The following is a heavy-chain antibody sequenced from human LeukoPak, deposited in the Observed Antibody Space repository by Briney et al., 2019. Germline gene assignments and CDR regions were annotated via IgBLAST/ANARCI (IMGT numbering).Heavy chain of an antibody. D-gene: IGHD3-22*01. Sequence: PGGSLRLSCAASGFTFSSYGMHWVRQAPGKGLEWVAVIWYDGSNKYYADSVKGRFTISRDNSKNTLYLQMNSLRAEDTAVYYCAKARRAVVVITTSDYWGQGTLVTVSS. J-gene: IGHJ4*02. CDR1: GFTFSSYG. CDR2: IWYDGSNK. CDR3: AKARRAVVVITTSDY. V-gene: IGHV3-33*06.